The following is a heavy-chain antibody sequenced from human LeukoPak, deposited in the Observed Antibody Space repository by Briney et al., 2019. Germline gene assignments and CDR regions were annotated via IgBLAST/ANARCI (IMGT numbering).Heavy chain of an antibody. CDR3: ARVPSGGGLGKYYYYYYYMDV. Sequence: PSETLSLTCTVSGDSISSSSYYWGWIRQPPGKGLEWIGTIFFSGSTYYNPSLKSRVTMSLDTSKNQFSLKLSSVTAADTAVYYCARVPSGGGLGKYYYYYYYMDVWGKGTTVTVSS. CDR1: GDSISSSSYY. CDR2: IFFSGST. J-gene: IGHJ6*03. V-gene: IGHV4-39*07. D-gene: IGHD3-16*01.